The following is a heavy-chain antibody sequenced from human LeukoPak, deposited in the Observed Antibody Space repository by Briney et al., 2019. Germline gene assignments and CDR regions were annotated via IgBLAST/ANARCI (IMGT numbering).Heavy chain of an antibody. CDR3: ARDLGVVVPAAIYYYYGMDV. J-gene: IGHJ6*02. V-gene: IGHV3-7*01. CDR2: IKQDGSEK. CDR1: GFTFSSYW. D-gene: IGHD2-2*01. Sequence: PGGPLGLSCAASGFTFSSYWMSWVRQAPGKGLEWVANIKQDGSEKYYVDSVKGRFTISRDNAKNSLYLQMNSLRAEDTAVYYCARDLGVVVPAAIYYYYGMDVWGQGTTVTVSS.